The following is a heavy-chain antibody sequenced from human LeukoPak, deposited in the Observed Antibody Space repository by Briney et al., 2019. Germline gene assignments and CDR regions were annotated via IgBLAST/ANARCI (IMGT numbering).Heavy chain of an antibody. D-gene: IGHD3-16*01. CDR3: GKEGGA. Sequence: PGGSLRLSCAASGFRFSDFTMTWVRQAPGKGPEWVSAIGGRGGSTYYADCLGGRFTISRDNSKDMLYLQMNSLKVEDTATYYCGKEGGAWGQGTKVTVSS. CDR2: IGGRGGST. J-gene: IGHJ5*02. CDR1: GFRFSDFT. V-gene: IGHV3-23*01.